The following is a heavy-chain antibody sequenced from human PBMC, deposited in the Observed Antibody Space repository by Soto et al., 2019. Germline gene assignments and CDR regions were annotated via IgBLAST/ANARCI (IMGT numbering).Heavy chain of an antibody. CDR3: AREWAWGKAIHIRFQH. CDR1: GYTFTGYY. Sequence: GASVKVSCKASGYTFTGYYMHWVRQAPGQGLEWMGWINPNSGGTNYAQKFQGRVTMTRDTSISTAYMELSRLRSDDTAVYYCAREWAWGKAIHIRFQHWGQGTLVTV. D-gene: IGHD7-27*01. V-gene: IGHV1-2*02. J-gene: IGHJ1*01. CDR2: INPNSGGT.